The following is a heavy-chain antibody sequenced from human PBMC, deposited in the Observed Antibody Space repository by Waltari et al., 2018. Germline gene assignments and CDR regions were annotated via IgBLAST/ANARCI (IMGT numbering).Heavy chain of an antibody. CDR3: ARDGFCSSTSCYRADAFDI. Sequence: QVQLVQSGAEVKKPGASVKVSCKASGYTFTGYYMHWVRQAPGQGLEWMGWINPNSGGTNYAQKFQGRVTMTRDTSISTAYMELSRLRSDDTAVYYCARDGFCSSTSCYRADAFDIWGQGTMVTVSA. CDR1: GYTFTGYY. D-gene: IGHD2-2*01. CDR2: INPNSGGT. J-gene: IGHJ3*02. V-gene: IGHV1-2*02.